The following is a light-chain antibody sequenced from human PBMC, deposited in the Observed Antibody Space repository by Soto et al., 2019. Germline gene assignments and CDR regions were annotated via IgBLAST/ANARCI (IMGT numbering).Light chain of an antibody. CDR3: SSYTTLTTEE. CDR1: NTDIGAYNS. CDR2: DVN. V-gene: IGLV2-14*03. J-gene: IGLJ3*02. Sequence: QSALTQPASVSGSPGQSITISCTGTNTDIGAYNSVSWYQQYPGKAPKLIIYDVNNRPSGISNRFSGSKSGYTASLTISGLQADDEAYYYCSSYTTLTTEEFGGGTKLTVL.